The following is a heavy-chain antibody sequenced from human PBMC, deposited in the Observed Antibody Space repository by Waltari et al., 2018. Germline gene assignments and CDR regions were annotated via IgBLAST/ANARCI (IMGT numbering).Heavy chain of an antibody. V-gene: IGHV4-59*01. CDR2: IYYSGST. CDR3: ARGNSGYDPFDY. Sequence: QVQLQDSGSGLVKPSETLSLPCTVFGYFFCSYYLLCLRQPPGKGLEWIGYIYYSGSTNYSPSLKSRVTISLDTSKNQFSLKLSSVTAADTAVYYCARGNSGYDPFDYWGQGTLVTVSS. D-gene: IGHD5-12*01. J-gene: IGHJ4*02. CDR1: GYFFCSYY.